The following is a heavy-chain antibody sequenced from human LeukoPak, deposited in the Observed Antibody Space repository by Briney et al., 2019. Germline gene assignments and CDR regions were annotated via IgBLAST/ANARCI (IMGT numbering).Heavy chain of an antibody. CDR1: GFTFSDYY. CDR3: ARDVSDYTIGYNWFDP. J-gene: IGHJ5*02. V-gene: IGHV3-11*04. D-gene: IGHD2-8*01. CDR2: ISSSGSTI. Sequence: GGSLRLSRAASGFTFSDYYMSWIRQAPGKGLEWVSYISSSGSTIYYADSVKGRFTISRDNAKNSLYLQMNSLRAEDTAVYYCARDVSDYTIGYNWFDPWGQGTLVTVSS.